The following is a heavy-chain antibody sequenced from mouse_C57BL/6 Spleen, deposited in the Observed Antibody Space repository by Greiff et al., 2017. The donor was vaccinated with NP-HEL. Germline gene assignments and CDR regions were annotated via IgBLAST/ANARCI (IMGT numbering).Heavy chain of an antibody. D-gene: IGHD1-1*01. CDR3: ARWGTTVGDAMDY. CDR1: GYTFTSYW. J-gene: IGHJ4*01. Sequence: QVQLQQPGAELVKPGASVKLSCKASGYTFTSYWMHWVKQRPGRGLEWIGRIDPISGGTKYNEKFKSKATLTVDKPSSTAYMQLSSLTSEDSAVYYCARWGTTVGDAMDYWGQGTSVTVSS. V-gene: IGHV1-72*01. CDR2: IDPISGGT.